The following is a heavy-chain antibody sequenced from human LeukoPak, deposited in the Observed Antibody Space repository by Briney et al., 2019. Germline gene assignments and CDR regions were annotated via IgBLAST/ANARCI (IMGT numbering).Heavy chain of an antibody. V-gene: IGHV3-30*18. D-gene: IGHD4-17*01. CDR3: AKGIGWRPYYGDYWDY. Sequence: PRRSLRLSCEASGFTLSNYGMHWVRQAPGKGLEWVAVISYDGSNEYYADSVKGRFTISRDNSKNTLYLQMNSLRAEDTAVYYCAKGIGWRPYYGDYWDYWGQGTLVTVSS. CDR1: GFTLSNYG. J-gene: IGHJ4*02. CDR2: ISYDGSNE.